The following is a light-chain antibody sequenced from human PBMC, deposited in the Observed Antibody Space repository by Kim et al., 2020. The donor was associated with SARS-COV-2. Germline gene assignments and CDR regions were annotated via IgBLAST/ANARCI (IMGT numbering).Light chain of an antibody. CDR1: QGISSW. Sequence: DIQMTQSPSTVSAFVGDRVTITCRASQGISSWLAWYQQKPGKAPNLLIYAASNLQSGVPSRFSGSGSGTDFTLTISRLQPEDSATYYVQQANRLPWTFGDGTKVDSK. CDR2: AAS. J-gene: IGKJ1*01. CDR3: QQANRLPWT. V-gene: IGKV1-12*01.